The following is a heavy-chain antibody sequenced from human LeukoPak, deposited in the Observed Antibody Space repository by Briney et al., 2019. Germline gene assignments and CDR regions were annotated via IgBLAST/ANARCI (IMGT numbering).Heavy chain of an antibody. CDR1: GGTFSSYA. Sequence: SVKVSCKASGGTFSSYAISWVRQAPGQGLERMGRIIPIFGTANYAQKFQGRVTITTDESTSTAYMELSSLRSEDTAVYYCARSGGAGYYTDFDYWGQGTLVTVSS. V-gene: IGHV1-69*05. CDR2: IIPIFGTA. CDR3: ARSGGAGYYTDFDY. J-gene: IGHJ4*02. D-gene: IGHD3/OR15-3a*01.